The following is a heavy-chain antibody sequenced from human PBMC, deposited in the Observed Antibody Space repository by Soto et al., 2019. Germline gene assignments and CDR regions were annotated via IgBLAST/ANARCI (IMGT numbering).Heavy chain of an antibody. CDR1: GYTFTSYY. J-gene: IGHJ5*01. CDR2: INPSGGST. CDR3: ARERGITAAGTCWFDS. D-gene: IGHD6-13*01. V-gene: IGHV1-46*03. Sequence: QVQLVQSGAEVKKPGASVKVSCKASGYTFTSYYMHWVRQAHGQGLEWMGIINPSGGSTNYAQKGQGTGTMTRDTSTSTVYMEVNSLRSEDKAVYYCARERGITAAGTCWFDSWGQGTLGTVSS.